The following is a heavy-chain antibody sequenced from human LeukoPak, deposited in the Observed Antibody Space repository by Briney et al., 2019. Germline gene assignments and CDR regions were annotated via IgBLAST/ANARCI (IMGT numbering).Heavy chain of an antibody. CDR2: ISAYNGNT. CDR3: ARDYDSSGYPPTPDYYYGMDV. V-gene: IGHV1-18*01. Sequence: ASVKVSCKASGYTSTSYGISWVRQAPGQGLEWMGWISAYNGNTNYAQKLQGRVTMTTDTSTSTAYMELRSLRSDDTAVYYCARDYDSSGYPPTPDYYYGMDVWGQGTTVTVSS. J-gene: IGHJ6*02. CDR1: GYTSTSYG. D-gene: IGHD3-22*01.